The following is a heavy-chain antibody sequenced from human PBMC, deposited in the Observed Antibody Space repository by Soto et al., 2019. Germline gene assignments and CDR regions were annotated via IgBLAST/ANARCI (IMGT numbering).Heavy chain of an antibody. CDR2: ISHSGIT. D-gene: IGHD3-22*01. J-gene: IGHJ4*02. V-gene: IGHV4-4*02. Sequence: QVQLQESGPGLVRPSGALSVTCAVSGDSISRSHWWSWVRQSPGKGLEWIGEISHSGITNYNPSLKSRVTISGDKSKNQLSLKLTSVTAADTAVYYCARVRYDRSGFDHWVQGPLVSVSS. CDR1: GDSISRSHW. CDR3: ARVRYDRSGFDH.